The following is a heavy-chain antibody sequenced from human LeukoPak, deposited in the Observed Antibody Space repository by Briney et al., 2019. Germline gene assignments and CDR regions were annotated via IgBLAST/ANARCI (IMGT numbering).Heavy chain of an antibody. CDR1: GYTFTSYA. Sequence: ASVKVSCTASGYTFTSYAMNWVRQAPGQGLEWMGWTNTNTGNPTYAQGFTGRFVFSLDTSVSTAYLQISSLKAEDTAVYYCARVYCSGGSCYPPFSYYGMDVWGQGTTVTVSS. CDR3: ARVYCSGGSCYPPFSYYGMDV. V-gene: IGHV7-4-1*02. J-gene: IGHJ6*02. CDR2: TNTNTGNP. D-gene: IGHD2-15*01.